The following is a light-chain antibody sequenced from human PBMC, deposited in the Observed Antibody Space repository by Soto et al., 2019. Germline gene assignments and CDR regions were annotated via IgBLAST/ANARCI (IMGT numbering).Light chain of an antibody. V-gene: IGLV1-40*01. CDR2: GNT. CDR3: QSYASSMSASYG. Sequence: QSLLTQPPSVSGAPGQRVTISCTGSSSNIGAGYAVHWCQQLPGKAPKLLIYGNTNRPSGVPDRFSGSKSGTSASLAITGLQAEDEADYYCQSYASSMSASYGVGGGTKVTVL. J-gene: IGLJ1*01. CDR1: SSNIGAGYA.